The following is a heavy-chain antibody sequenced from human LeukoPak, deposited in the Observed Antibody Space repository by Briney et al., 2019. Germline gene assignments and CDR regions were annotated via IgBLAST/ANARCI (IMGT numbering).Heavy chain of an antibody. Sequence: GGSLRLSCAASGFTFDDYAMHWVRQAPGKGLEWVSGIGWNSGSIGYADSVKGRFTISRDNAKNSLYLQMNSLRAEDTALYYCAKAADSSGYGGNWFDPWGQGTLVTVSS. J-gene: IGHJ5*02. CDR2: IGWNSGSI. CDR1: GFTFDDYA. D-gene: IGHD3-22*01. CDR3: AKAADSSGYGGNWFDP. V-gene: IGHV3-9*01.